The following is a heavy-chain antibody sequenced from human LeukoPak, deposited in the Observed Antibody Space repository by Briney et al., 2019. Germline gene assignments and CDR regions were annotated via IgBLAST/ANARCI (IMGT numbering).Heavy chain of an antibody. J-gene: IGHJ4*02. V-gene: IGHV3-30-3*01. CDR1: GFTFSSYA. CDR3: AREGNEDTAMEYFDY. CDR2: ISYDGSNK. Sequence: PGGSLRLSCAASGFTFSSYAMHWVRQAPGKGLEWVAVISYDGSNKYYADSVKGRFTISRDNSKNTLYLQMNSLRAEDTAVYYCAREGNEDTAMEYFDYWGQGTLVTVSS. D-gene: IGHD5-18*01.